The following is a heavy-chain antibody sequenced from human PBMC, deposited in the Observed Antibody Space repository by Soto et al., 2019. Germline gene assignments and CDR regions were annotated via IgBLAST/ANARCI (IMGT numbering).Heavy chain of an antibody. Sequence: EGHVVESGGDLVQPGASLTISCAASGFTFSTYAMSWVRQAPGKGLEWVSGIHKTGTITFYADSVKGRFTISRDNSKNALYLHMRSLRDGDTAVYYCVRDLNYKFFFDLWGQGILVTVSS. D-gene: IGHD3-10*01. J-gene: IGHJ4*02. CDR2: IHKTGTIT. CDR1: GFTFSTYA. V-gene: IGHV3-23*05. CDR3: VRDLNYKFFFDL.